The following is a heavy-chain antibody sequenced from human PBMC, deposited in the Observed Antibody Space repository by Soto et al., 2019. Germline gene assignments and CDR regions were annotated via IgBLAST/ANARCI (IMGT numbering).Heavy chain of an antibody. V-gene: IGHV3-30*18. CDR3: AKEKSPLDYGDASIDY. CDR1: GFTFRSYG. D-gene: IGHD4-17*01. CDR2: ISYDGSNK. Sequence: GGSLRLSCAASGFTFRSYGMHWVRQAPGKGLEWVTIISYDGSNKYYADSVKGRFTISRDNSKNTLYLQMNSLRAEDTAEYYCAKEKSPLDYGDASIDYWGQGTLVTVSS. J-gene: IGHJ4*02.